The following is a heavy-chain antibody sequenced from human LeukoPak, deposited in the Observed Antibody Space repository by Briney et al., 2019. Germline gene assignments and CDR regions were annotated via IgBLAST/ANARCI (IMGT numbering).Heavy chain of an antibody. CDR2: IRHSGYT. CDR3: AQSRSHYCLGY. Sequence: PSETLSLTCAVSGDSISGDRWWSWVRQPPGEGLEWIGEIRHSGYTNYYPSLKSRVTISVDKSKNHFSLELTSVTAADTAVYYCAQSRSHYCLGYWGQGTLVTVSS. J-gene: IGHJ4*02. D-gene: IGHD3-10*01. CDR1: GDSISGDRW. V-gene: IGHV4-4*02.